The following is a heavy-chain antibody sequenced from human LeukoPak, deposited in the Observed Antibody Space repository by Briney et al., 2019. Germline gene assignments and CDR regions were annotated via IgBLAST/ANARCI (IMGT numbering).Heavy chain of an antibody. V-gene: IGHV3-30-3*01. D-gene: IGHD6-19*01. CDR1: GFTFSSYA. J-gene: IGHJ4*02. CDR2: ISYDGSNK. Sequence: PGGSLRLSCAASGFTFSSYAMHWVRQAPGKGLEWVAVISYDGSNKYYADSVKGRFTISRDNSENTLYLQMNSLKAEDTAVYYCARGLYKNGWYYFDYWGQGTLVTVSS. CDR3: ARGLYKNGWYYFDY.